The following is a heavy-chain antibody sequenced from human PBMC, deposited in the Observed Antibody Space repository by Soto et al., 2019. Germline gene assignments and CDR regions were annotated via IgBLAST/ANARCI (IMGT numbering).Heavy chain of an antibody. Sequence: SETLSLTCAVYGGSFSGYYWSWIRQPPGKGLEWIGEINHSGSTNYNPSLKSRVTISVDTSKNQFSLKLSSVTAADTAVYYCARVNTMVRGVSVLSYYYGMDVWGQGTTVTVSS. CDR2: INHSGST. D-gene: IGHD3-10*01. J-gene: IGHJ6*02. CDR3: ARVNTMVRGVSVLSYYYGMDV. V-gene: IGHV4-34*01. CDR1: GGSFSGYY.